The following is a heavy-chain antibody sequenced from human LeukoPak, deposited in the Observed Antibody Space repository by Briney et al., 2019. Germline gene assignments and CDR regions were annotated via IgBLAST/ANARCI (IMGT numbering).Heavy chain of an antibody. D-gene: IGHD2-8*01. CDR1: RFTFSSYA. Sequence: SGGSLRLSCAASRFTFSSYAMSWVRQAPGKGLEWVSGISGSGGSTYYAVSVKGRFTISRDNSKNTLYLQMNSLRAEGTAVYYCANSPRVYATLDYWGQGTLVTVSS. CDR3: ANSPRVYATLDY. V-gene: IGHV3-23*01. CDR2: ISGSGGST. J-gene: IGHJ4*02.